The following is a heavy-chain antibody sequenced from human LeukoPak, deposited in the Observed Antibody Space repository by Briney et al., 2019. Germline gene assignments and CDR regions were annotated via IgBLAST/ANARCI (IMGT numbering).Heavy chain of an antibody. CDR3: ARATGRRELDY. D-gene: IGHD1-26*01. J-gene: IGHJ4*02. V-gene: IGHV4-34*01. CDR1: GGSFSGYY. Sequence: SETLSLTCAVYGGSFSGYYWSWIRQPPGKGLEWIGEINHSGSTNYNPSLKSRVTISVDTSKNQFSLKRSAVTAADTAVYYCARATGRRELDYWGQGTLVTVSS. CDR2: INHSGST.